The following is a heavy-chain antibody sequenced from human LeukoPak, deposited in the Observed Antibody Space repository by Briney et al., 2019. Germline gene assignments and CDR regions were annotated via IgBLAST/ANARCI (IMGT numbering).Heavy chain of an antibody. D-gene: IGHD6-13*01. V-gene: IGHV1-69-2*01. CDR2: VDPEDGET. CDR3: ATDTGYSSSGGAFDI. CDR1: GYTFTDYY. J-gene: IGHJ3*02. Sequence: ASVKISCKVSGYTFTDYYMHWVQQAPGKGLEWMGLVDPEDGETICAEKFQGRVTITADTSTDTAYMELSSLRSEDTAVYYCATDTGYSSSGGAFDIWGQGTMVTVSS.